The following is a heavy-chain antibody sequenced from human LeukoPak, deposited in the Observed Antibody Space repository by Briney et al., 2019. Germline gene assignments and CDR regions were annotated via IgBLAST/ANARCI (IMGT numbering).Heavy chain of an antibody. D-gene: IGHD2-8*01. CDR3: ARGLPLRYCTNGVCYDWFDP. V-gene: IGHV7-4-1*02. Sequence: GASVKVSCKASGYTFTSYAMNWVRQAPGQGLEWMGWINTNTGNPTYAQGFTGRFVFSLDTSVSTAYLQISSLKAEDTAVYYCARGLPLRYCTNGVCYDWFDPWGQGTLVTVSS. J-gene: IGHJ5*02. CDR1: GYTFTSYA. CDR2: INTNTGNP.